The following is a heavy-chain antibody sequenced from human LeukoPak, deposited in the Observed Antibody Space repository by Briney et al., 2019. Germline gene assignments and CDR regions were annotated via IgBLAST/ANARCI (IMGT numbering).Heavy chain of an antibody. D-gene: IGHD3-22*01. V-gene: IGHV1-18*01. CDR2: TSAYNGNT. Sequence: ASVKVSCKASGYTFTSYGISWVRQAPGQGLEWMGWTSAYNGNTNYAQKLQGRVTMTTDTSTSTAYMELRSLRSDDTAVYYCASGDYYDSSGYYPFDYWGQGTLVTVSS. CDR1: GYTFTSYG. J-gene: IGHJ4*02. CDR3: ASGDYYDSSGYYPFDY.